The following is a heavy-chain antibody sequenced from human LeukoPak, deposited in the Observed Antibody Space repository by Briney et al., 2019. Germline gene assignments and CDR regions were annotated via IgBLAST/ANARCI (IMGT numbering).Heavy chain of an antibody. CDR3: ARIYVLGYFDWPGHFDY. CDR2: INHSGST. CDR1: GGSFSGYY. Sequence: SETLSLTCAVYGGSFSGYYWSWIRQPPGKGLEWIGEINHSGSTNYNPSLKSRVTISVDTSKNQFSLKLSSVTAADTAVYYCARIYVLGYFDWPGHFDYWGQGTLVTVSS. D-gene: IGHD3-9*01. V-gene: IGHV4-34*01. J-gene: IGHJ4*02.